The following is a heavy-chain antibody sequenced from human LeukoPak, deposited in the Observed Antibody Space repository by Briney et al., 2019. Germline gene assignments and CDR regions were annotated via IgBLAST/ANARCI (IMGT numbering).Heavy chain of an antibody. D-gene: IGHD3-16*01. CDR1: GFTFGDYP. Sequence: GGSLRLSCTASGFTFGDYPMSWVRQAPGKGLEWVGFMRSKAYGGTTEYAASVKGRFTISRDDSKNIAYLQMSSLRAEDTAVYYCAKDQTVGESYYYYMDVWGKGTTVTISS. CDR3: AKDQTVGESYYYYMDV. V-gene: IGHV3-49*04. CDR2: MRSKAYGGTT. J-gene: IGHJ6*03.